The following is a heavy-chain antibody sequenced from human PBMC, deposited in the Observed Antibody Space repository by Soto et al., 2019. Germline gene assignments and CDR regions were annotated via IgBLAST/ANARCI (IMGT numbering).Heavy chain of an antibody. J-gene: IGHJ4*02. CDR1: GFTFSSYG. V-gene: IGHV3-33*01. CDR2: IWYDGSNK. CDR3: AREGKRYSSSWKPFDY. Sequence: QVQLVESGGGAVQPGRSLRLSCAASGFTFSSYGMHWVRQAPGKGLEWVAVIWYDGSNKYYADSVKGRFTISRDNSKNTLYLQMNSLRAEDTAVYYCAREGKRYSSSWKPFDYWGQGTLVTVSS. D-gene: IGHD6-13*01.